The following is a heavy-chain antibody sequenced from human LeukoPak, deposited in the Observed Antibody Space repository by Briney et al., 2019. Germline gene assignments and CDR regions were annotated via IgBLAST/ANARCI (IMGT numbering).Heavy chain of an antibody. J-gene: IGHJ4*02. D-gene: IGHD6-6*01. V-gene: IGHV3-74*03. CDR3: VRDSSSLY. CDR1: GFTFSSHW. CDR2: INTDGSST. Sequence: GGSLRLSCAASGFTFSSHWMHWVRQPPGKGLVGVSRINTDGSSTTYADSVKGRFTISRDNAKNTLYLQMNSLRAEDTAVYYCVRDSSSLYWGQGTLVTVPS.